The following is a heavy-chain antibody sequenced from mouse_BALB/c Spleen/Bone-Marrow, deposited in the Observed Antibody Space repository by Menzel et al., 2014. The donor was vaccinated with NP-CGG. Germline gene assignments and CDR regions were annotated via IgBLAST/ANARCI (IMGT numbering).Heavy chain of an antibody. CDR3: ARDKGRVFFDY. CDR1: GFTFTDYY. CDR2: LRNKANGYTT. V-gene: IGHV7-3*02. Sequence: EVQLVESGGGLVQPGGSLRLSCATSGFTFTDYYMNWVRQPPGKALEWLGFLRNKANGYTTEYSASVKSRFTISRDNSQNILYLQMNTLRVDDSATYYCARDKGRVFFDYWGQGTTLTVSS. J-gene: IGHJ2*01.